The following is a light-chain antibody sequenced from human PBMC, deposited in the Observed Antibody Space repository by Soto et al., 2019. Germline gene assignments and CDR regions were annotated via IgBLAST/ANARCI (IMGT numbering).Light chain of an antibody. J-gene: IGKJ5*01. V-gene: IGKV3-11*01. CDR2: DAS. CDR3: QQRSNWPIT. Sequence: EIVLPQSPATLSLSPRERSTLSCMASQCLTRNLAWNPQKPGQAPRLLIYDASNRATGIPARFSGSGSGTDFTLTISSLEPEDFAVYYCQQRSNWPITFGQGTRLEN. CDR1: QCLTRN.